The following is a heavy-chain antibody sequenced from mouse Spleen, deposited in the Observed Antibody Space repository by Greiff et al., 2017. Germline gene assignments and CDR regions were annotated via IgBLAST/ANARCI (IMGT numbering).Heavy chain of an antibody. Sequence: VQLQQSGPELVKPGASVKIPCKASGYTFTDYNMDWVKQSHGKSLEWIGDINPNNGGTIYNQKFKGKATLTVDKSSSTAYMELRSLTSEDTAVYYCARSRYYGSYWYFDVWGTGTTVTVSS. CDR1: GYTFTDYN. CDR2: INPNNGGT. CDR3: ARSRYYGSYWYFDV. V-gene: IGHV1-18*01. J-gene: IGHJ1*03. D-gene: IGHD1-1*01.